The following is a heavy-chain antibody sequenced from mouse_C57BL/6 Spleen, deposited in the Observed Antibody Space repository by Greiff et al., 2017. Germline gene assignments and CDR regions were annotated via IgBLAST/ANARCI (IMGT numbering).Heavy chain of an antibody. D-gene: IGHD1-1*01. Sequence: VQLKQSGGDLVKPGGSLKLSCAASGFTFSSYGMSWVRQTPDKRLEWVATISSGGSYTYYPDSVKGRFTISRDNAKNTLYLQMSSLKSEDTAMYYCARQGGSSYDWFAYWGQGTLVTVSA. CDR3: ARQGGSSYDWFAY. CDR1: GFTFSSYG. V-gene: IGHV5-6*01. J-gene: IGHJ3*01. CDR2: ISSGGSYT.